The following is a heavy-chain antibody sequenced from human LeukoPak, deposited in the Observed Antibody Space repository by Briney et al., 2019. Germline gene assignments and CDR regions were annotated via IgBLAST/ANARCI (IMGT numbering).Heavy chain of an antibody. CDR2: IYSGGST. CDR3: ARDRDGSGSYYY. Sequence: GGSLRLSCAASGFTVSSNYMSWVRQAPGKGLEWVSVIYSGGSTYYADSVKGRFTISRDNSKNTLYLQMNSLRAEDTAVYYCARDRDGSGSYYYWGQGTLVTVSS. CDR1: GFTVSSNY. D-gene: IGHD3-10*01. V-gene: IGHV3-66*01. J-gene: IGHJ4*02.